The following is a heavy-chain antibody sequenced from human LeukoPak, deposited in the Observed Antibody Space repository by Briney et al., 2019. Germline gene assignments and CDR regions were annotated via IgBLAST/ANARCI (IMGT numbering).Heavy chain of an antibody. Sequence: GGSLRLSCAASGFTFSSFSMNWVRQAPGRGLEWVSYISSSSTIYYADSVKGRFTISRDSAKNSLYLQMNSLRDEDTAVYYCAREKIYGDYDYWGQGTLVTVSS. J-gene: IGHJ4*02. CDR3: AREKIYGDYDY. CDR2: ISSSSTI. V-gene: IGHV3-48*02. CDR1: GFTFSSFS. D-gene: IGHD4-17*01.